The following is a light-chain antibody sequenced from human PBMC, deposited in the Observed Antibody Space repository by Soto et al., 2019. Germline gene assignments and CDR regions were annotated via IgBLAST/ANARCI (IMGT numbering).Light chain of an antibody. CDR3: QSYDSSLSGSRV. Sequence: QSALTQPPSVSGAPGQRGTISCTGSSSNIGAGYDVHWYQQLPGTAPKLLIYGNSNRPSGVPDRFSGSKSGTSASLAITGLQAEDEADYYCQSYDSSLSGSRVFGAGTKSPS. J-gene: IGLJ1*01. CDR2: GNS. V-gene: IGLV1-40*01. CDR1: SSNIGAGYD.